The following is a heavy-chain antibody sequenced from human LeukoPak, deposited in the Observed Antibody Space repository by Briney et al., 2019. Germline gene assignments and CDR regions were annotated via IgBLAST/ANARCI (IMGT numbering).Heavy chain of an antibody. CDR1: GFTFSSYA. CDR2: TSFDGSDN. Sequence: GGSLRLSCAASGFTFSSYAMHWVRQAPGKGLKWVAVTSFDGSDNYYADSVKGRFTISRDNAKNSLYLQMNSLRAEDTAVYYCAREMLAAVAAQSWGQGTLVTVSS. D-gene: IGHD6-19*01. J-gene: IGHJ5*02. V-gene: IGHV3-30*04. CDR3: AREMLAAVAAQS.